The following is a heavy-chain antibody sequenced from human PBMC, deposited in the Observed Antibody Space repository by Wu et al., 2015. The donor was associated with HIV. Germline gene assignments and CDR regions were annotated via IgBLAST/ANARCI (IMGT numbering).Heavy chain of an antibody. CDR2: INPNSGGT. V-gene: IGHV1-2*02. CDR1: GYTFNDYY. CDR3: ARDKRGYDVLTGYYIYFDY. D-gene: IGHD3-9*01. Sequence: QVHLVQSGAEVKKPGASMKVSCKASGYTFNDYYIQWVRQAPGQGLEWMGWINPNSGGTNYAQNFEDRVTMTRDTSITTVYMELSSLRSDDTAVYYCARDKRGYDVLTGYYIYFDYWGQGTLVTVSS. J-gene: IGHJ4*02.